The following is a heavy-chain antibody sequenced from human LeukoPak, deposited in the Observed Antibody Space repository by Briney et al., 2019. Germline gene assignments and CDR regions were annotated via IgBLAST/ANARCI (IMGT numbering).Heavy chain of an antibody. CDR3: VRSDGSGYYPRTLDY. CDR1: RYTFNSYG. Sequence: ASVKVSCKASRYTFNSYGFSWVRQAPGQGLEWMGWISAYNGNRNYAQKLQGRVTMTTDTSTSTAYMELRSLRSDDTAVYYCVRSDGSGYYPRTLDYWGQGTLVTVSS. CDR2: ISAYNGNR. V-gene: IGHV1-18*01. J-gene: IGHJ4*02. D-gene: IGHD3-22*01.